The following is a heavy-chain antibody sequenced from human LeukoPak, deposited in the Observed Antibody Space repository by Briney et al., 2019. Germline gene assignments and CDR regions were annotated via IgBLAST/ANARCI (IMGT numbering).Heavy chain of an antibody. D-gene: IGHD1-1*01. CDR2: IYYSRST. J-gene: IGHJ4*02. Sequence: SETLSLTCTVSGGSISSYYWSWIRQPPGKGLEWIGYIYYSRSTNYNPSLMSRVTISVDTSKNQFSLKLSSVTAADTAVYYCARDGELERRPDYWGQGTLVTVSS. CDR3: ARDGELERRPDY. V-gene: IGHV4-59*01. CDR1: GGSISSYY.